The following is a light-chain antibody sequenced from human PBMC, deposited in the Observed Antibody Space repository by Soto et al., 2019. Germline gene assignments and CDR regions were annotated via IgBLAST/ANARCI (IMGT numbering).Light chain of an antibody. J-gene: IGLJ3*02. CDR2: DDS. CDR3: HVWDSSSDHWV. V-gene: IGLV3-21*02. CDR1: NIGDKS. Sequence: SYELTQPPSVSVAPGQTAKLTCGGNNIGDKSVHWYQQKPGQAPVLVVHDDSDRPSGIPERFFGSNSGNTATLTISRVEAGDEADYYCHVWDSSSDHWVFGGGTKADRP.